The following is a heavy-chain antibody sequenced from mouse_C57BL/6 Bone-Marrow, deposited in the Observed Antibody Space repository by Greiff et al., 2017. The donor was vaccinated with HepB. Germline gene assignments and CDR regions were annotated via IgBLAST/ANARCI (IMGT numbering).Heavy chain of an antibody. CDR2: IYPRSGNT. D-gene: IGHD1-1*01. CDR1: GYTFTSYG. Sequence: VQLVESGAELARPGASVKLSCKASGYTFTSYGISWVKQRTGQGLEWIGEIYPRSGNTYYNEKFKGKATLTADKSSSTAYMELRSLTSEDSAVYFCARWDTTVVAPYGYFDVWGTGTTVTVSS. CDR3: ARWDTTVVAPYGYFDV. V-gene: IGHV1-81*01. J-gene: IGHJ1*03.